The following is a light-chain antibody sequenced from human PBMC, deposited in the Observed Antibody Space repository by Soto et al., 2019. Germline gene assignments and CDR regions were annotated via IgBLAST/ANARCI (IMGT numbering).Light chain of an antibody. CDR2: AVS. Sequence: DIQMTQSPSVLSASVGDRVTITCRAGQSVNRWSAWYQHKPGTPPELLIYAVSVLANGAPSGFSGSGSGTESPLTISRLQPDDFATYYCQQYNTYWTFGQGTKVDIK. CDR3: QQYNTYWT. CDR1: QSVNRW. V-gene: IGKV1-5*01. J-gene: IGKJ1*01.